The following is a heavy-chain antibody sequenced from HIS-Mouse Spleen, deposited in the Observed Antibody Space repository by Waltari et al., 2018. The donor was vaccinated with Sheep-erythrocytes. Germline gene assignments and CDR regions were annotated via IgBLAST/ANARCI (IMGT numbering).Heavy chain of an antibody. CDR1: GFTFSNAW. D-gene: IGHD1-7*01. V-gene: IGHV3-15*01. Sequence: EVQLVESGGGLVKPGGSLRLSCAASGFTFSNAWMSWVRQAPGKGLEWVGRIKNKTDGGTTDYAAPVKGRFTISRDDSKNTLYLQMNSLKTEDTAVYYCTTHAQPNNWNYYSYWGQGTLVTVSS. J-gene: IGHJ4*02. CDR2: IKNKTDGGTT. CDR3: TTHAQPNNWNYYSY.